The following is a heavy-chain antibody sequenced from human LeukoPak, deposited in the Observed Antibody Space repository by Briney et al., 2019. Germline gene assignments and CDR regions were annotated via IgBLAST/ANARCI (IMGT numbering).Heavy chain of an antibody. CDR2: ISSSSSYI. D-gene: IGHD1-7*01. J-gene: IGHJ6*03. CDR3: ARAGNSYYYYYMDV. V-gene: IGHV3-21*01. CDR1: GFTFSSYR. Sequence: GGSLRLSCTASGFTFSSYRMNWVRQAPGKGLEWVLSISSSSSYIYYADSVKGRFTISRDNAKNSLYLQMNSLRAEDTAVYYCARAGNSYYYYYMDVWGKGTTVTVSS.